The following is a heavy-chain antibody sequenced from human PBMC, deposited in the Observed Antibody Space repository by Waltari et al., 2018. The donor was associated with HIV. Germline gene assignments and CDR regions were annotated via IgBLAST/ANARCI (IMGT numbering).Heavy chain of an antibody. Sequence: QVQLQQWGAGLLKPSETLSLTCAVYGGSFSGYYWSWIRQPPGKGLEWIGEINHSGSTNYNPSLKSRVTISVDTSKNQFSLKLSSVTAADTAVYYCASGGRYFDLGNGAFDIWGQGTMVTVSS. CDR3: ASGGRYFDLGNGAFDI. D-gene: IGHD3-9*01. CDR1: GGSFSGYY. V-gene: IGHV4-34*01. CDR2: INHSGST. J-gene: IGHJ3*02.